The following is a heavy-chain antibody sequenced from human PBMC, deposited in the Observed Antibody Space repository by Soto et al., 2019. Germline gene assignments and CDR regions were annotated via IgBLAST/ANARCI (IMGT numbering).Heavy chain of an antibody. V-gene: IGHV3-33*01. CDR1: GSTFYTYG. D-gene: IGHD2-8*02. CDR3: ARIGGTDNHCKTYYHYGMDV. CDR2: IWYDGGTK. Sequence: PGGSLRPSCAAPGSTFYTYGTHWVRQVPGKGLQWVAIIWYDGGTKYYAHSVRGRFTFSRDKSKSTLYLQMSSLRDADTAVYYCARIGGTDNHCKTYYHYGMDVWGQGTTVTVSS. J-gene: IGHJ6*02.